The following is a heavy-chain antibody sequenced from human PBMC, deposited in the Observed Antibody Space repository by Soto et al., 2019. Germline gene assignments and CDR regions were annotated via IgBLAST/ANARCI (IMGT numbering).Heavy chain of an antibody. D-gene: IGHD2-15*01. CDR2: IYYSGTT. CDR1: GDSITSNSYF. V-gene: IGHV4-39*01. CDR3: ARGGVNGGSHRTTYFDY. Sequence: SETLSLTCTVSGDSITSNSYFWAWIRQPPGKGLEWIGSIYYSGTTYYNPSLKSRVTISVDRSKNQFSLKLSSVTAADTAVYYCARGGVNGGSHRTTYFDYWGQGTLVTVSS. J-gene: IGHJ4*02.